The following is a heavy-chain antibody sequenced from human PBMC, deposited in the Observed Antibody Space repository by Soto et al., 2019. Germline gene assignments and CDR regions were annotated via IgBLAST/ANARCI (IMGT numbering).Heavy chain of an antibody. D-gene: IGHD2-15*01. Sequence: QVQLVQSGAEVKKPGASVKVSCKASGYTFTSYGISWVRQAPGQGLEWMGWISAYNGNTNYAQKLQGRGTMTTDTSTRTDYMELRSLRSDDTAVYYCVVAAQPYYFDYWGQGTLVTVSS. V-gene: IGHV1-18*01. CDR3: VVAAQPYYFDY. CDR2: ISAYNGNT. CDR1: GYTFTSYG. J-gene: IGHJ4*02.